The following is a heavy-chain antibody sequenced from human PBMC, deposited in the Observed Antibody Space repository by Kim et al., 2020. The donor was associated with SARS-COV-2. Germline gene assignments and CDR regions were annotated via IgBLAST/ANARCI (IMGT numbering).Heavy chain of an antibody. V-gene: IGHV3-23*01. D-gene: IGHD4-4*01. Sequence: DSVKGRFTISRDNSKNTLYLQMNSLRAEDTAVYYCAVLDYSNYYYYGMDVWGQGTTVTVSS. CDR3: AVLDYSNYYYYGMDV. J-gene: IGHJ6*02.